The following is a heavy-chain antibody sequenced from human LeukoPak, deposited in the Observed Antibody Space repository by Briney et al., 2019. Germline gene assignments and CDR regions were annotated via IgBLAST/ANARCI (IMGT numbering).Heavy chain of an antibody. CDR3: ARARLYYEKAFDI. CDR2: ISAYNGNT. D-gene: IGHD3-22*01. Sequence: ASVKVSCKASGYTFTSSGISWVRQAPGQGLEWMGWISAYNGNTNYAQKLQGRVTMATDTSTSTAYMELRSLRSDDTAVYYCARARLYYEKAFDIWGQGTMVTVSS. V-gene: IGHV1-18*01. J-gene: IGHJ3*02. CDR1: GYTFTSSG.